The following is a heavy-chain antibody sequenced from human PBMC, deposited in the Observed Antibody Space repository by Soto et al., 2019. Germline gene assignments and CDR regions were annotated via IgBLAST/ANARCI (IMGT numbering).Heavy chain of an antibody. Sequence: QVQLVQSGAEVKKPGASVKVSCEASGYTFISYYMHWVRQAPGQGLEWMGIINPSGDSTTYAQKFRGRFTMTRDTSTNTLFMELSSLRSEDTAVYYCVRDWEFGYWGQGTLVTVSS. J-gene: IGHJ4*02. CDR3: VRDWEFGY. CDR1: GYTFISYY. CDR2: INPSGDST. D-gene: IGHD3-10*01. V-gene: IGHV1-46*01.